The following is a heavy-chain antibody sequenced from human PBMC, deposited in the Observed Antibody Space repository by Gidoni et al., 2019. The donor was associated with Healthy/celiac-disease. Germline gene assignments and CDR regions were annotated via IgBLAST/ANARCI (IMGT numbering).Heavy chain of an antibody. CDR3: ARDLLPLRGDAFDI. V-gene: IGHV3-20*04. J-gene: IGHJ3*02. Sequence: EVQLVESGGGVVRPGGSLRLSCAPPGFTFGDDGMSWVRQAPGKGLEWVSGINWDGGSTGYADSVKGRVTISRDNAKNSLYLQMNSLRAEDTALYYCARDLLPLRGDAFDIWGQGTMVTVSS. CDR2: INWDGGST. D-gene: IGHD3-3*01. CDR1: GFTFGDDG.